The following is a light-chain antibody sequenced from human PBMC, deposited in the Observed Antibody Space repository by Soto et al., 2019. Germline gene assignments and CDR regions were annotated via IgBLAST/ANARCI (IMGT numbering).Light chain of an antibody. CDR3: LQDYNYPRT. J-gene: IGKJ1*01. CDR2: AAS. CDR1: QDIRNE. Sequence: AIQMTQSPSSLSASIGDRVTITCRASQDIRNELGWYQQKPGKAPKVLISAASSLADGVPSRFSGSGSGTDFTLTISSLRPEDFATYFCLQDYNYPRTFGQGTKVEIK. V-gene: IGKV1-6*01.